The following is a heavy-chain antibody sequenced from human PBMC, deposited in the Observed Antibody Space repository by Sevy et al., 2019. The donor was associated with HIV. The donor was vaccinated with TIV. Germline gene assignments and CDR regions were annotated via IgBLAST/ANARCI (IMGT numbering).Heavy chain of an antibody. V-gene: IGHV3-30*04. Sequence: GGSLRLSCAASGFTFSTHAMHWVRQAPGKGLEWVALISYDGIIKYYADSVKGRLTISSDNSKNTLFLQMNSLRIEDTAVYYCAREGGYTSAWSSGNYWGQGTLVTVSS. CDR2: ISYDGIIK. J-gene: IGHJ4*02. CDR3: AREGGYTSAWSSGNY. D-gene: IGHD6-19*01. CDR1: GFTFSTHA.